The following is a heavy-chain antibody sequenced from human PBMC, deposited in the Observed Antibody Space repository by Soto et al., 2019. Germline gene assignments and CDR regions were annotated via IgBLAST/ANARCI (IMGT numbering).Heavy chain of an antibody. J-gene: IGHJ5*02. Sequence: SVKVSCKASGGTFSSYAISWVRRAPGQGLEWMGGIIPIFGTANYAQKFQGRVTITADKSTSTAYMELSSLRSEDTAVYYCASGPTDYYDSSGYWFDPWGQGTLVTVSS. V-gene: IGHV1-69*06. CDR3: ASGPTDYYDSSGYWFDP. CDR1: GGTFSSYA. CDR2: IIPIFGTA. D-gene: IGHD3-22*01.